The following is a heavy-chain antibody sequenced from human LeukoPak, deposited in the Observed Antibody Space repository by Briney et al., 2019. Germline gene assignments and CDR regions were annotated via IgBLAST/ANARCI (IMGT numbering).Heavy chain of an antibody. V-gene: IGHV4-61*02. Sequence: SETLSLTCTASGGSISSGSYYWSWIRQPAGKGLEWIGRIYTSGSTNYNPSLKSRVTISIDTSKNQFSLKLSSVTAADTAVYYCASSALSYSSGWYGVENWFDPWGQGTLVTVSS. CDR2: IYTSGST. CDR3: ASSALSYSSGWYGVENWFDP. J-gene: IGHJ5*02. D-gene: IGHD6-19*01. CDR1: GGSISSGSYY.